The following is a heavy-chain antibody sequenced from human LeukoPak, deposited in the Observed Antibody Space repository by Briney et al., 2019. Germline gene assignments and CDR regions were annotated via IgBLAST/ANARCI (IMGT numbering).Heavy chain of an antibody. CDR3: AKGNDWGYSAFDI. CDR2: ISPSGGST. J-gene: IGHJ3*02. D-gene: IGHD7-27*01. V-gene: IGHV1-46*01. Sequence: ASVKVSCKASGFSFTSYYMHWVRQAPGQGLEWMGVISPSGGSTTYAERFQGRVTMTRDTSTGTVYMELSSLISEDTAVYYCAKGNDWGYSAFDIWGQGTMVTVSS. CDR1: GFSFTSYY.